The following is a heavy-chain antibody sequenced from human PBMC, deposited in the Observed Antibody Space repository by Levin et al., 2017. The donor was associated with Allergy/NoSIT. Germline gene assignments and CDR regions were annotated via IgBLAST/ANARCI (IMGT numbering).Heavy chain of an antibody. V-gene: IGHV3-53*01. CDR1: GFTVSGNY. CDR3: AGRTVGGTWAHFDY. D-gene: IGHD1-26*01. CDR2: IYNDGRT. Sequence: GGSLRLSCAASGFTVSGNYMSWVRQAPGKGLEWVSIIYNDGRTNYADSVKGRFTISGDNSKNTLYLQMNTLRGEDTAVYFCAGRTVGGTWAHFDYWGQGTLVTVSS. J-gene: IGHJ4*02.